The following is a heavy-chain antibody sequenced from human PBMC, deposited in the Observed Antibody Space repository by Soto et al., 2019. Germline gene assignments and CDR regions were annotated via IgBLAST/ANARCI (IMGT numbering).Heavy chain of an antibody. D-gene: IGHD3-16*01. V-gene: IGHV4-59*01. Sequence: PSETLSLTCTVPGGSITTFYWSWIRQPPGKGLEWIGNIYFSGSTNYNPSLKSRVTMSVDPSKNQFSLKLTSVTAADTAVYYCARDAAREITFGGVDAFDIWGQETMVPSPQ. CDR1: GGSITTFY. CDR2: IYFSGST. CDR3: ARDAAREITFGGVDAFDI. J-gene: IGHJ3*02.